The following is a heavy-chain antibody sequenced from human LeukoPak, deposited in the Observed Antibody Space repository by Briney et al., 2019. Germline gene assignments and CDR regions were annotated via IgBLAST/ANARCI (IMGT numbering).Heavy chain of an antibody. D-gene: IGHD2-15*01. Sequence: SETLSLTCTVSGGSISSSSYYWSWIRQPPGKGLEWIGEINHSGSTNYNPSLKSRVTISVDTSKNQFSLKLSSVTAADTAVYYCATSVVVVAATPKANWFDPWGQGTLVTVSS. CDR3: ATSVVVVAATPKANWFDP. J-gene: IGHJ5*02. CDR2: INHSGST. CDR1: GGSISSSSYY. V-gene: IGHV4-39*07.